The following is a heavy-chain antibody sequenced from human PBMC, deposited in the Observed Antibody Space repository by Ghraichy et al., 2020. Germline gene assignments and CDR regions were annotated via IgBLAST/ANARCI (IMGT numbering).Heavy chain of an antibody. Sequence: SETLPLTCTVSGDSINPFYWSWIRQPPGKGLEWIGCIYYSGYTTYNPSLKSRATISVDTSKNQFSLNLTSVTAADTAMYYCARDKRPHSSTWFYYWGQGTLVTVSS. CDR3: ARDKRPHSSTWFYY. CDR2: IYYSGYT. V-gene: IGHV4-59*01. CDR1: GDSINPFY. D-gene: IGHD6-13*01. J-gene: IGHJ4*02.